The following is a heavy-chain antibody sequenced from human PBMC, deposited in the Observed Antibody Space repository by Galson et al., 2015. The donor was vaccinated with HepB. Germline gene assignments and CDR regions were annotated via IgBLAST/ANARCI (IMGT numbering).Heavy chain of an antibody. CDR2: ISAYNGNT. Sequence: QSGAEVKKPGESLRISCKASGYTFTSYGISWVRQAPGQGLEWMGWISAYNGNTNYAQKLQGRVTMTTDTSTSTAYMELSSLRSEDTAVYYCARQGASWGRGYFDLWGRGTLVTVSS. V-gene: IGHV1-18*01. D-gene: IGHD2-2*01. CDR1: GYTFTSYG. J-gene: IGHJ2*01. CDR3: ARQGASWGRGYFDL.